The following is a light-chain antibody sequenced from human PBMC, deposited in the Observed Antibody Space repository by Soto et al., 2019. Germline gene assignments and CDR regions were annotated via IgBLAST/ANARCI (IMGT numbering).Light chain of an antibody. CDR3: SSYTSSSTYVV. V-gene: IGLV2-14*01. J-gene: IGLJ2*01. CDR1: SSDVGGYNY. CDR2: DVS. Sequence: QSALTQPASVSGSPGQSITISCTGTSSDVGGYNYVSWYQQHPGKAPKLMIYDVSNRPSGVSNRFSGSKSGKTASLTISGLQAEDEDDYYCSSYTSSSTYVVFGGGTKLTVL.